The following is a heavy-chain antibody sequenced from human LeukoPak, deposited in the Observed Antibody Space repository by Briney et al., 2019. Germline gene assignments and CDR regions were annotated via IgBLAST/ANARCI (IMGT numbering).Heavy chain of an antibody. CDR3: AKGTSYNWNDGWFDP. CDR1: GFTLSGSG. CDR2: IRNDGTNK. D-gene: IGHD1-20*01. V-gene: IGHV3-30*02. J-gene: IGHJ5*02. Sequence: PGGSLRLSCAASGFTLSGSGMHWVRQAPGKGLEWVAFIRNDGTNKYYAESVKGRFTISRDNSKNTLYLQMNSLRAEDTAVYYCAKGTSYNWNDGWFDPWGNGILVTVSS.